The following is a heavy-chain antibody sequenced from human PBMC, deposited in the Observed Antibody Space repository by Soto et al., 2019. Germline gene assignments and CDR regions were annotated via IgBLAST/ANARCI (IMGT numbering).Heavy chain of an antibody. J-gene: IGHJ4*02. CDR1: GYSISSSSW. CDR3: ARREIQGPIDY. Sequence: QVQLQESGPGLVKPSDTLSLTCAVSGYSISSSSWWGWIRQPPGKGLEWIGYIYYSGTTYYNPSLKSXGTXSXGTSQNQFSLKLTSVTAVDTAVYYCARREIQGPIDYWGQGTLVTVSS. V-gene: IGHV4-28*01. D-gene: IGHD1-26*01. CDR2: IYYSGTT.